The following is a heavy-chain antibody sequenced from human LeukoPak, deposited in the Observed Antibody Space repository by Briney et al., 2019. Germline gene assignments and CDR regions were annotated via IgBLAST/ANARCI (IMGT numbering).Heavy chain of an antibody. Sequence: PGGSLRLSCAASGFTFSSYVMSGVRQAPGKGLEWVSAISGSGGSTYYADSVKGRFTISRDNSKNTLYLQMNSLRAEDTAVYYCAKTSGVSTRAHWYFDLWGRGTLVTVSS. CDR1: GFTFSSYV. J-gene: IGHJ2*01. CDR2: ISGSGGST. V-gene: IGHV3-23*01. CDR3: AKTSGVSTRAHWYFDL. D-gene: IGHD1-26*01.